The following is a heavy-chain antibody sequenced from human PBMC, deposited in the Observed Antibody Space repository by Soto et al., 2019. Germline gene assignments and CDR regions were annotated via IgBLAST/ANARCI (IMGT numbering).Heavy chain of an antibody. CDR2: IHESGST. Sequence: QVQLQESGPGLVKHSGTLSLTCVVSICSISSSKWCSWVSQPPGKGLVWIGEIHESGSTNYNQSLKSRVTISLDKSTNQCSLNLNSVTAADTAVYYCAREGRDSYNLGYWGQGTLVTVSS. J-gene: IGHJ4*02. CDR1: ICSISSSKW. V-gene: IGHV4-4*02. D-gene: IGHD1-1*01. CDR3: AREGRDSYNLGY.